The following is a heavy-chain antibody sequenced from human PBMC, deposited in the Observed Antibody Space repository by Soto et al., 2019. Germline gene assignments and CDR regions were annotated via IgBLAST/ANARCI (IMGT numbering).Heavy chain of an antibody. J-gene: IGHJ4*02. CDR3: ARGGYSSGWYNY. V-gene: IGHV1-18*01. Sequence: QVQLVQSGAEVKKPGASVKVSCKASGYTFTSYGISWVRQAPGKGLEWMGWISAYNGNTNDSQKLQDRVTMTPDTSTSTAYMELRSLRSADTAVYYWARGGYSSGWYNYWGKGTLVTFSS. CDR2: ISAYNGNT. D-gene: IGHD6-19*01. CDR1: GYTFTSYG.